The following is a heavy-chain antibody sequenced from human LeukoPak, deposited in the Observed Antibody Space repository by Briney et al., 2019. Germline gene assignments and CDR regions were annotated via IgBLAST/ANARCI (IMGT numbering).Heavy chain of an antibody. CDR1: GFTFSIYA. CDR3: AKVLSLRDFDCVLYIDD. V-gene: IGHV3-23*01. Sequence: PGRSLRLSCAASGFTFSIYAMIWVPQAPGKGLEWVSILSGTGDSTYYADSVKGRFTISRDNSKNTLYLQMNSLRAEDTAVYYCAKVLSLRDFDCVLYIDDWVHGTLVAVSS. CDR2: LSGTGDST. D-gene: IGHD3-9*01. J-gene: IGHJ4*01.